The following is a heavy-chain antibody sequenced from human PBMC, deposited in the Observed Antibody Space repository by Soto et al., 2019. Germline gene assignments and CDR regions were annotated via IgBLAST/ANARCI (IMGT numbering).Heavy chain of an antibody. V-gene: IGHV3-7*01. CDR2: IKQDGSEK. J-gene: IGHJ4*02. CDR3: ASHSSSWYVGPFDY. D-gene: IGHD6-13*01. Sequence: EVQLVESGGGLVQPGGSLRLSCAASGFTFSSYWMSWVRQAPGKGLEWVANIKQDGSEKYYVDSVKGRFTISRDNAKNSLYLQMNSLSAEDTAVYYCASHSSSWYVGPFDYWGQGTLVTVSA. CDR1: GFTFSSYW.